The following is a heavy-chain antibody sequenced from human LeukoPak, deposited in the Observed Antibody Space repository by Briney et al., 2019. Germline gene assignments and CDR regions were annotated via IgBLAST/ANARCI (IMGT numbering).Heavy chain of an antibody. V-gene: IGHV3-23*01. D-gene: IGHD5-18*01. J-gene: IGHJ6*03. CDR2: FSGSGGTT. CDR1: GFTFSSYA. Sequence: GGSLRLSCAASGFTFSSYATNWVRQAPGRGLEWVSGFSGSGGTTYYADSVKGRFTISRDNSKNTLYLQMNSLRAEDTAVYYCARGGHSYGYYYYYYMDVWGKGTTVTVSS. CDR3: ARGGHSYGYYYYYYMDV.